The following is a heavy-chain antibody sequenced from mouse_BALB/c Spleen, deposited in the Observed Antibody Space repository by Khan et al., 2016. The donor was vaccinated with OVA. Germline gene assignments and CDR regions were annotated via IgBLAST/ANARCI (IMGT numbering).Heavy chain of an antibody. CDR2: ISSGGTT. Sequence: EVELVESGGGLVKPGGSLKLSCAASGFTFSTYAMSWVRQTPEKRLEWVASISSGGTTYYPDILKGRFTISRANARNILYFQMSSLRSEDTAMYYCAREVYGRNYAWFAYWGQGTLVTVSA. J-gene: IGHJ3*01. D-gene: IGHD1-1*01. CDR3: AREVYGRNYAWFAY. V-gene: IGHV5-6-5*01. CDR1: GFTFSTYA.